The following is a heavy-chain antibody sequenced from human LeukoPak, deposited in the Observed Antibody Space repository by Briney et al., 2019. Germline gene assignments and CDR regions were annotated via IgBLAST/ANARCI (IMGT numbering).Heavy chain of an antibody. Sequence: ASVKVSYKASGYTFTGYYMHWVRQAPGQGLEWMGWINPNSGVIKYAQDFQDRVTMSRDTSISTAYMELSGLRSDDTAVYFCARGPSYYEGSGNYYFDYWGQGTLVTVSS. CDR2: INPNSGVI. D-gene: IGHD3-22*01. J-gene: IGHJ4*02. CDR1: GYTFTGYY. V-gene: IGHV1-2*02. CDR3: ARGPSYYEGSGNYYFDY.